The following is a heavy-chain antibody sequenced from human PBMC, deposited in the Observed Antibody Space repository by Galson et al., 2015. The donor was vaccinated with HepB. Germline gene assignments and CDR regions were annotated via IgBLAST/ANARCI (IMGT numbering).Heavy chain of an antibody. D-gene: IGHD3-3*01. CDR3: ARESGAYYDFWSGYSPDAFDI. Sequence: SLRLSCAASGFTFSSYSMNWVRQAPGKGLEWVSYISSSSSTIYYADSVKGRFTISRDNAKNSLYLQMNSLRAEDTAVYYCARESGAYYDFWSGYSPDAFDIWGQGTMVTVSS. J-gene: IGHJ3*02. V-gene: IGHV3-48*01. CDR2: ISSSSSTI. CDR1: GFTFSSYS.